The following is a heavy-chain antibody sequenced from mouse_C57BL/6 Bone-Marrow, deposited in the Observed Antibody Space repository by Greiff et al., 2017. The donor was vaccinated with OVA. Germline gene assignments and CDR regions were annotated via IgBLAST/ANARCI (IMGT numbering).Heavy chain of an antibody. CDR3: ARNYGSTFAY. J-gene: IGHJ3*01. V-gene: IGHV1-82*01. CDR1: GYAFSSSW. CDR2: IYPGDGDT. Sequence: QVQLQQSGPELVKPGASVKISCKASGYAFSSSWVNWVKQRPGKGLEWIGRIYPGDGDTNYNGKFKGKATLTADKSSSTAYMQLSSLTSEDSAVYFCARNYGSTFAYWGQGTLVTVSA. D-gene: IGHD1-1*01.